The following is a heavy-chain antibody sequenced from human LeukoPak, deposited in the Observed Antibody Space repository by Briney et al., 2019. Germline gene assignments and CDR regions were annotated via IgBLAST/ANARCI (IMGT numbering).Heavy chain of an antibody. CDR1: GGSISSDDYY. CDR3: ARELYSSGWYSGWFDP. J-gene: IGHJ5*02. CDR2: ISYSGNT. V-gene: IGHV4-30-4*02. D-gene: IGHD6-19*01. Sequence: PSETLYLTCTVSGGSISSDDYYWSWIRQPPGKGLEWIGYISYSGNTYYNPSLKSRVTISVDTSKNQFSLKLSSVTAADTAVYYCARELYSSGWYSGWFDPWGQGTLVTVSS.